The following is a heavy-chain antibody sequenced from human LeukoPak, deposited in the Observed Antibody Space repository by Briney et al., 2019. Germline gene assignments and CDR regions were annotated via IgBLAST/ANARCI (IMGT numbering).Heavy chain of an antibody. J-gene: IGHJ4*02. D-gene: IGHD3-22*01. CDR2: IRYDGSNK. CDR1: GFTFSSYG. Sequence: GGSLRLSCAASGFTFSSYGMHWVRQAPGKGLEWVAFIRYDGSNKYYADSVKGRFTISRDNAKNSLYLQMNSLRAEDTAIYYCARDKNYYDSSGRRKVTDYWGQGTLVTVSS. V-gene: IGHV3-30*02. CDR3: ARDKNYYDSSGRRKVTDY.